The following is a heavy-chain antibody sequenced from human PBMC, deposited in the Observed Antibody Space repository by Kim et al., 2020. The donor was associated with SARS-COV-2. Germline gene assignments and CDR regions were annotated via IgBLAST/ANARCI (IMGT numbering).Heavy chain of an antibody. CDR3: ARDQPPTFGGYCSSTSCYTGFDY. Sequence: SVKVSCKASGGTFSSYAISWVRQAPGQGLEWMGRIIPILGIANYAQKFQGRVTITADKSTSTAYMELSSLRSEDTAVYYCARDQPPTFGGYCSSTSCYTGFDYWGQGTLVTVSS. CDR1: GGTFSSYA. V-gene: IGHV1-69*04. CDR2: IIPILGIA. J-gene: IGHJ4*02. D-gene: IGHD2-2*02.